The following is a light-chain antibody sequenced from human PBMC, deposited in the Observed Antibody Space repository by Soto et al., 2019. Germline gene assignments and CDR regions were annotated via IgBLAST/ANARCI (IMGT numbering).Light chain of an antibody. V-gene: IGKV3-20*01. CDR1: QSVSSSY. CDR2: GAS. J-gene: IGKJ4*01. CDR3: QQYGSAHLT. Sequence: EIVLTQSPGTLSLSPGERATLSCRASQSVSSSYLAWYQQKPGQAPRLLIYGASSRATGIPDRFSGSVSGTDFTLTISRLEPEDFAVYYCQQYGSAHLTFGGGTKVDIK.